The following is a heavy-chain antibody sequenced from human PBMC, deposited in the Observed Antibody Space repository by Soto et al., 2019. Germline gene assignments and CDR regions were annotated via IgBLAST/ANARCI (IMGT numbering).Heavy chain of an antibody. J-gene: IGHJ4*02. CDR3: ARLQFGEGFDY. CDR2: ILHTGGT. CDR1: GGSISGGGFS. Sequence: SETLSLTCAVSGGSISGGGFSWSWLRQPPGKGLEWIGYILHTGGTQYNPSLKSRVSMSVDKSKSQFSLHLTSVTAADTAVYYCARLQFGEGFDYWGQGALVTVSS. V-gene: IGHV4-30-2*01. D-gene: IGHD3-10*01.